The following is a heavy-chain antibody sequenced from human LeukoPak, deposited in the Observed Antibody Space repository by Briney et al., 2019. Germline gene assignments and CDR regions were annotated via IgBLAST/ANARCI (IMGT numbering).Heavy chain of an antibody. Sequence: ASVKVSCKASGGTFSSYAISWVRQAPGQGLEWMGWISAYNGNTNYAQKLQGRVTMTTDTSTSTAYMELRSLRSDDTAVYYCAFSLYYYDSSGYYPDAFDIWGQGTMVTVSS. CDR1: GGTFSSYA. CDR2: ISAYNGNT. J-gene: IGHJ3*02. V-gene: IGHV1-18*01. D-gene: IGHD3-22*01. CDR3: AFSLYYYDSSGYYPDAFDI.